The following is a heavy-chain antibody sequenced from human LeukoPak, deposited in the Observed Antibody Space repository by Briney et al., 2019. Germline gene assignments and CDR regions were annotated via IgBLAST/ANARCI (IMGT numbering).Heavy chain of an antibody. J-gene: IGHJ4*02. V-gene: IGHV3-48*02. CDR3: AREHSSPSGSVSDF. D-gene: IGHD6-6*01. Sequence: PGGSLRLSCTASGFTFSSYNMNWVRQAPGKGLEWVSYISSSSSTIYYADSVKGRFTISRDNAKNSLYVQMNSLRDEDTAVYYCAREHSSPSGSVSDFWGQGTLVTVSP. CDR2: ISSSSSTI. CDR1: GFTFSSYN.